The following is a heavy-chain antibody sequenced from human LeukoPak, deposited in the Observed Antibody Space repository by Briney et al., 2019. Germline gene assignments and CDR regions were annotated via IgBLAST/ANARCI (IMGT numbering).Heavy chain of an antibody. D-gene: IGHD5-12*01. Sequence: PSETLSLTCTVPGGSISTYYWSWIRQPPGKGLEWIGYIYYSGSTNYNPSLKSRVTISVDTSKNQFSLKLSSVTAADTAVYYCASLSGYAGMDVWGQGTTVTVSS. CDR2: IYYSGST. CDR3: ASLSGYAGMDV. J-gene: IGHJ6*02. CDR1: GGSISTYY. V-gene: IGHV4-59*01.